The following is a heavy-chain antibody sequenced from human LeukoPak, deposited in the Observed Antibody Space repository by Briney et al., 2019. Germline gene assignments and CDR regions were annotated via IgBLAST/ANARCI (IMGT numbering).Heavy chain of an antibody. Sequence: SETLSLTCTVSGGSISSYYWSWIRQPAGKGLEWIGRIYTRGSTNYNPSLKSRVTISVDTSKNQFSLKLSSVTAADTAVYYCASWYYDILTGYYMIPYYFDYWGQGTLVTVSS. D-gene: IGHD3-9*01. CDR1: GGSISSYY. J-gene: IGHJ4*02. CDR3: ASWYYDILTGYYMIPYYFDY. V-gene: IGHV4-4*07. CDR2: IYTRGST.